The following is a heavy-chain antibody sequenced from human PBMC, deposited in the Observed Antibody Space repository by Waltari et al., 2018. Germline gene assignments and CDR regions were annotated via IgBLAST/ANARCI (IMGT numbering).Heavy chain of an antibody. V-gene: IGHV4-59*08. D-gene: IGHD6-13*01. CDR3: ARRRVYEGFTSSWSFDS. Sequence: QVQLQESGPGLVKPSETLSLTCSVTGGSVSTYYWSWIRRSPGKGLEWIGYISASGTTKYNNSLRGRVTISVDASKNRFSLNLSSVTATDTAVYYCARRRVYEGFTSSWSFDSWGQGALVTISS. CDR2: ISASGTT. CDR1: GGSVSTYY. J-gene: IGHJ4*02.